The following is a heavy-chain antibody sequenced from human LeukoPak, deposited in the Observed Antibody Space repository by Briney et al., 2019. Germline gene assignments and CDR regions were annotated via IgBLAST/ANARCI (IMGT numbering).Heavy chain of an antibody. Sequence: PSETLSLTCAVSGGSISSSNWWSWVRPPPGKGLEWIGEIYHSGSSNYNPSLKSRVTISLDKSKNQFSLKLTSVTAADSAVYYCASLAVAGVDYAGWGQGTLVTVSS. D-gene: IGHD6-19*01. V-gene: IGHV4-4*02. CDR2: IYHSGSS. J-gene: IGHJ4*02. CDR1: GGSISSSNW. CDR3: ASLAVAGVDYAG.